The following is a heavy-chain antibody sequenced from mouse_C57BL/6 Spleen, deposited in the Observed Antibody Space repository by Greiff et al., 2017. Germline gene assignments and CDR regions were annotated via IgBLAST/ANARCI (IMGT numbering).Heavy chain of an antibody. J-gene: IGHJ4*01. Sequence: QVQLQQPGAELVKPGASVKLSCKASGYTFTSYWMHWVKQRPGRGLEWIGRIDPNSGGTKYNEKFKSKATLTVDTPSSTAYMPLSSLTSEDSAVYYCARVDDGYRYYAMDYWGQGTSVTVSS. CDR1: GYTFTSYW. CDR2: IDPNSGGT. CDR3: ARVDDGYRYYAMDY. D-gene: IGHD2-3*01. V-gene: IGHV1-72*01.